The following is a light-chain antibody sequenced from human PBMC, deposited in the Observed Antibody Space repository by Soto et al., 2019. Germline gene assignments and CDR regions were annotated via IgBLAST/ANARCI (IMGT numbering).Light chain of an antibody. CDR2: GAS. CDR3: QQYGSSSPTT. J-gene: IGKJ5*01. CDR1: QSVSSNY. V-gene: IGKV3-20*01. Sequence: EIVLTQSPDTLSLSPGEGATLSCRASQSVSSNYLAWYQQKPGQTPRLLIYGASTRATGIPDRFSGGGSGTDFTLTISRLESEDFAMYYCQQYGSSSPTTFGQGTRLEIE.